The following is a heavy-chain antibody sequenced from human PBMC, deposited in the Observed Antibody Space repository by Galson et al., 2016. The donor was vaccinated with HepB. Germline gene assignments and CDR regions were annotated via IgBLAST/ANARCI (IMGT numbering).Heavy chain of an antibody. CDR3: ARDRGSNSLKGYRMDV. J-gene: IGHJ6*02. CDR1: EYTFINYY. CDR2: GNPRTGST. Sequence: SVKVSCKASEYTFINYYMHWVRQAPGQWLEWMGIGNPRTGSTSYAQKLQDRVTVTRDTSTSTVYMELSSLRSEDTAVYYCARDRGSNSLKGYRMDVWGQGTTVTVSS. V-gene: IGHV1-46*01. D-gene: IGHD3-10*01.